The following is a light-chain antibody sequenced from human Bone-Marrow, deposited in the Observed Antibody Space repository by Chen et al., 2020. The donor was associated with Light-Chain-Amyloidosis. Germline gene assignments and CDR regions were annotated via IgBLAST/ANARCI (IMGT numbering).Light chain of an antibody. CDR2: EDD. Sequence: NFMLTQPHSVSESPGQTVIISCTRSSGGIATNYVQWYQQRPGRSPTTVIYEDDQRPSGVPERFSGSIERSSNSASLTISGLETEDEDDYYCQYYRGSSQGVFGGGTKLTVL. J-gene: IGLJ3*02. CDR1: SGGIATNY. CDR3: QYYRGSSQGV. V-gene: IGLV6-57*01.